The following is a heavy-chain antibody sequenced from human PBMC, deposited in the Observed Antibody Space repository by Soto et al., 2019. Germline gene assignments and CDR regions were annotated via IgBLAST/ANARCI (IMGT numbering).Heavy chain of an antibody. CDR1: GDRVSRNSAA. Sequence: SQTLSLTCAISGDRVSRNSAAWNWIRPSPSRGLEWLGRTYYRSKWYNDYAVSVKSRITINPDTSKNQFSLQLNSVTPEDTAVYYCARGIEAAAGSGYYYYGMDVWGQGTTVTVSS. V-gene: IGHV6-1*01. CDR3: ARGIEAAAGSGYYYYGMDV. D-gene: IGHD6-13*01. J-gene: IGHJ6*02. CDR2: TYYRSKWYN.